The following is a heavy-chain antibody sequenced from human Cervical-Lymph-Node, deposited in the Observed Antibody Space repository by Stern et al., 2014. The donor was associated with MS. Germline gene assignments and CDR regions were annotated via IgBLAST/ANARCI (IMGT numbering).Heavy chain of an antibody. J-gene: IGHJ4*02. CDR1: GFMFNTYG. Sequence: VQLVESGGGVVQPGGSLRLSCAASGFMFNTYGMHWVRQAPGKGLEWVALIWYDGSNKDYVDSVKGRFTISRDNSRNTLYLQMNSLNAEDTAVYFCARDRGSYNLIDYWGQGTLVTVSS. D-gene: IGHD1-26*01. CDR3: ARDRGSYNLIDY. CDR2: IWYDGSNK. V-gene: IGHV3-33*01.